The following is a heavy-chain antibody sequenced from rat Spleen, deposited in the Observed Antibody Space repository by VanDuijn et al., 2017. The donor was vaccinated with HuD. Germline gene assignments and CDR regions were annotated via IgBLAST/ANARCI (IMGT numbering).Heavy chain of an antibody. J-gene: IGHJ2*01. CDR1: GHSITSSYR. CDR3: ARYTATISFDY. D-gene: IGHD1-10*01. V-gene: IGHV3-3*01. Sequence: EVQLQESGPGLVKPSQSLSLTCSVTGHSITSSYRWNWIRKFPGNKLEWMGYINSAGSTNYNPSLKSRISITRDTSKNQFFLQLDSVTTEDTATYFCARYTATISFDYWGQGVMVTVSS. CDR2: INSAGST.